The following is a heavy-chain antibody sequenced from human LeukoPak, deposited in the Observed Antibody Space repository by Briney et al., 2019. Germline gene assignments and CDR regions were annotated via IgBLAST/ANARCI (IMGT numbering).Heavy chain of an antibody. CDR3: AKDPASYYYDSSGYYYGE. V-gene: IGHV3-30*02. CDR2: IRYDGSNK. CDR1: GFTFSSHG. D-gene: IGHD3-22*01. J-gene: IGHJ4*02. Sequence: GGSLRLSCAASGFTFSSHGMHWVRQAPGKGLEWVAFIRYDGSNKYYADSVKGRFTISRDNSKNTLYLQMNSLRAEDTAVYYCAKDPASYYYDSSGYYYGEWGQGTLVTVSS.